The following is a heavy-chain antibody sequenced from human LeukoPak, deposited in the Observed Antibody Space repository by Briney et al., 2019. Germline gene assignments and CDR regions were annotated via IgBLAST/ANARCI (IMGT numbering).Heavy chain of an antibody. J-gene: IGHJ6*04. Sequence: GGSLRLSCAASGFTFSSYAMHWVRQAPGKGLEGVAVISYDGSNKYYADSVKGRFTISRDNSKNTLYLQMNSLRAEDTAVYYCAREYSSSWRPYSYYYGMDVWGKGTTVTVSS. CDR3: AREYSSSWRPYSYYYGMDV. D-gene: IGHD6-13*01. V-gene: IGHV3-30-3*01. CDR1: GFTFSSYA. CDR2: ISYDGSNK.